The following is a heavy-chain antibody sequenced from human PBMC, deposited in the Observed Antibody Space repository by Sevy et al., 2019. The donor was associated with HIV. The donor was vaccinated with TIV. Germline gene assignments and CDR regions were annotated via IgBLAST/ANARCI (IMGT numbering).Heavy chain of an antibody. CDR2: ISYDGSSH. Sequence: GGSLRLSCAASEFMFSTYAMHWVRQAPGKGLEWVAVISYDGSSHYYADSVKGRFTIARDNSKNTLFLRMNSLRFEDTAFYYCARDAVYGTDWYPSDYWGQGTLVTVSS. CDR3: ARDAVYGTDWYPSDY. V-gene: IGHV3-30-3*01. J-gene: IGHJ4*02. D-gene: IGHD6-19*01. CDR1: EFMFSTYA.